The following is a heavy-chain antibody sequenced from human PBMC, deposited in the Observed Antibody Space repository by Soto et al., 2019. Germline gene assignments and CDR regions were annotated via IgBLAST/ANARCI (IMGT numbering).Heavy chain of an antibody. V-gene: IGHV3-23*01. CDR2: ISGSGDNT. CDR1: VFTLSDYA. J-gene: IGHJ4*02. CDR3: AKDLREMATIRPDY. D-gene: IGHD5-12*01. Sequence: PGGSLRLSCAGSVFTLSDYAMTWVRQGPGKGLEWVSAISGSGDNTHYIDSVKGRFTISRDNSKNTLYLQMNSLRAEDTAVYYCAKDLREMATIRPDYWGQGILVTVSS.